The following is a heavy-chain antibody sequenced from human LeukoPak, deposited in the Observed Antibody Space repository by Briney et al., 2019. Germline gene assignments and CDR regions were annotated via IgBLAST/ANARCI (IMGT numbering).Heavy chain of an antibody. V-gene: IGHV4-39*01. CDR2: IYFSGGT. J-gene: IGHJ5*02. Sequence: SETLSLTCTVSGDSISSSNCYWGWIRQPPGKGLEWIGSIYFSGGTYYNASLKSRVTISVDTSKNQFSLKLSSVTAADTAVYYCARGRSWYGGVWFDPWGQGTLVTVSS. CDR1: GDSISSSNCY. D-gene: IGHD6-13*01. CDR3: ARGRSWYGGVWFDP.